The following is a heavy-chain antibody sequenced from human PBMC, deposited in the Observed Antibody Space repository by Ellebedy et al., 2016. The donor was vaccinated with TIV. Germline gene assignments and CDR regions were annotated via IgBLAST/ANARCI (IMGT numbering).Heavy chain of an antibody. CDR1: PTTSTTYP. J-gene: IGHJ1*01. CDR2: ISIDGSDT. CDR3: AGHLPSSGWPVDH. D-gene: IGHD6-25*01. V-gene: IGHV3-30*03. Sequence: GESLKISCTASPTTSTTYPMHWVRPPPGKGLEWVAAISIDGSDTFYADSVKGRFTVSRDNSKKTLHLQMNSLGAEDTAVYFWAGHLPSSGWPVDHWGQGTLVTVSS.